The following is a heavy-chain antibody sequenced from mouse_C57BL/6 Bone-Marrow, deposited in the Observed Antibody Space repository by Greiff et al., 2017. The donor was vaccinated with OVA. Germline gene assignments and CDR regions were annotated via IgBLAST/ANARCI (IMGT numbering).Heavy chain of an antibody. CDR1: GYTLTDYY. Sequence: EVQLQQSGPELVKPGASVKISCKASGYTLTDYYMNWVKQSHGKSLEWIGDINPNNGGTSYNQKFKGKATLTVDKSSSTAYMELRRLTSEDAAVDYCARWGTLDYWGQGTTLTVSA. CDR2: INPNNGGT. J-gene: IGHJ2*01. V-gene: IGHV1-26*01. CDR3: ARWGTLDY.